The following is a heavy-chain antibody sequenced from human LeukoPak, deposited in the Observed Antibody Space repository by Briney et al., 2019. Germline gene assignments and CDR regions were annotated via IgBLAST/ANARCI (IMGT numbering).Heavy chain of an antibody. J-gene: IGHJ4*02. D-gene: IGHD1-1*01. CDR1: GFPLSSYS. V-gene: IGHV3-48*01. Sequence: GGSLRLSCTASGFPLSSYSINWVRQAPGKGLEWISYISSSSSNIYYLDSVQGRLTMSRDNESNSLFLQIDSPRAEDTAVYYCVRVKGTYFDYWGQGSLVTVSS. CDR3: VRVKGTYFDY. CDR2: ISSSSSNI.